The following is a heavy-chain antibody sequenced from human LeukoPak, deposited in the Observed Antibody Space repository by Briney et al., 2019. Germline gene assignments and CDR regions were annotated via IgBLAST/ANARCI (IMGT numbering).Heavy chain of an antibody. D-gene: IGHD2-15*01. J-gene: IGHJ4*02. CDR3: ARLGASLGYCSGSSCYDDY. CDR2: ISAYNGNT. V-gene: IGHV1-18*01. Sequence: ASVKVSCKASGYTFTSYGISWVRQAPGQGPEWMGWISAYNGNTNYAQKLQGRVTMTTDTSTSTAYMELRSLRSDDTAVYYCARLGASLGYCSGSSCYDDYWGQGTLVTVSS. CDR1: GYTFTSYG.